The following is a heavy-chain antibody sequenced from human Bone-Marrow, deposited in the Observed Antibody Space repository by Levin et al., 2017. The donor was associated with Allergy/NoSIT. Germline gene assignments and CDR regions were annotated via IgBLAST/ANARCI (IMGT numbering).Heavy chain of an antibody. D-gene: IGHD3-3*01. CDR3: ARGITIFGVVLAVNDAFDI. CDR1: GGSISSGIYF. V-gene: IGHV4-31*03. Sequence: LRLSCTVSGGSISSGIYFWSWIRHLPGTGLEWIGYVSYSGITFYNPSLKSRVTISVDTSKKLFSLNLSSVTAADTAVYYCARGITIFGVVLAVNDAFDIWGQGTMVTVSS. J-gene: IGHJ3*02. CDR2: VSYSGIT.